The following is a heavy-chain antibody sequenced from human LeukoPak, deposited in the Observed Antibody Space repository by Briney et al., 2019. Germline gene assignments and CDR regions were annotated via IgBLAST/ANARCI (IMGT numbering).Heavy chain of an antibody. V-gene: IGHV1-18*01. J-gene: IGHJ6*02. CDR1: GYTFTTYG. D-gene: IGHD3-9*01. CDR2: ISAYNGNT. Sequence: ASVKVSCKASGYTFTTYGLSWVRQAPGQGLEWMGWISAYNGNTNYAQKLQGRVTMTTDTSTTTAYMELRGLRSDDTAVYYCARNTYYDILTGTYGYYGMDVWGQGTTVTVSS. CDR3: ARNTYYDILTGTYGYYGMDV.